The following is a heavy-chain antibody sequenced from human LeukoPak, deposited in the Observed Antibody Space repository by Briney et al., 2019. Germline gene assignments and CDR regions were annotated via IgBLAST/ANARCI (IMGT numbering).Heavy chain of an antibody. CDR3: ARDYSSGYSRAHDAFDI. Sequence: SVKVSCKASGGTFSSYAISWVRQAPGQGVEWMGGIIPIFGTGNYAQKFQGRVTITTDESTSTAYMELSSLRSEDTAVYYCARDYSSGYSRAHDAFDIWGQGTMVTVSS. J-gene: IGHJ3*02. V-gene: IGHV1-69*05. D-gene: IGHD3-22*01. CDR1: GGTFSSYA. CDR2: IIPIFGTG.